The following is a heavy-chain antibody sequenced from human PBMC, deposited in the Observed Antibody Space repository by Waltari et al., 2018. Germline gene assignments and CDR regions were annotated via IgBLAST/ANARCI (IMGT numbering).Heavy chain of an antibody. CDR2: IYHGGNN. Sequence: QVQLQESGPGLVTPSGTLSLTCDVAGGSISTNNWGRWVGQSPGKGLEWIGEIYHGGNNNSNTSRKSRVTMAVAKSQNQFCLKLSSVTAADTAIYYCARYVYGDYFVEYWGQGTLVTVSS. V-gene: IGHV4-4*02. CDR3: ARYVYGDYFVEY. CDR1: GGSISTNNW. J-gene: IGHJ4*02. D-gene: IGHD4-17*01.